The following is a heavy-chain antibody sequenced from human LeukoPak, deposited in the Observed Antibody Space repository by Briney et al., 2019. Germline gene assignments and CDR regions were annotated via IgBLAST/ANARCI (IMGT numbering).Heavy chain of an antibody. CDR1: VFTFNSYA. CDR3: ARGISFSGSCPFDD. CDR2: ISGNGFNT. V-gene: IGHV3-64*01. D-gene: IGHD2-15*01. Sequence: GGSQRLSCAASVFTFNSYAMFWVPPGPGKGPWFVSAISGNGFNTNYASSVKGSFSISTDNSNSTLYLQMGSLRPEDMAVYYCARGISFSGSCPFDDWGQGTLVTVSS. J-gene: IGHJ4*02.